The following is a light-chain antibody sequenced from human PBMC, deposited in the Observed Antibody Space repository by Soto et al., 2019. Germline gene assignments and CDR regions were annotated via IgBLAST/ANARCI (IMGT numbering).Light chain of an antibody. CDR3: QQYGRSSLFT. J-gene: IGKJ2*01. CDR1: QTVTASS. CDR2: GAS. Sequence: EIVLTQSPGTLSLSPGERATLSCRASQTVTASSIAWYQQHPGQAPRLLLYGASFRATGIPDRFGGSGSGTYFSLIISRLEPEDFAVYYCQQYGRSSLFTFRPGTSLDIK. V-gene: IGKV3-20*01.